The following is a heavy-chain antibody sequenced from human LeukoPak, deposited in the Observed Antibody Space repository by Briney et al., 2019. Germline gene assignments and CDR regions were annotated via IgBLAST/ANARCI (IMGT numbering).Heavy chain of an antibody. J-gene: IGHJ5*02. CDR1: GGTFSSYA. CDR3: ASDGLGWFDP. CDR2: IIPIFGTA. V-gene: IGHV1-69*05. D-gene: IGHD3-16*01. Sequence: GASVKVSCKASGGTFSSYAISWVRQAPGQELEWMGRIIPIFGTANYAQKFQGRVTITTDESTSTAYMELSSLRSEDTAVYYCASDGLGWFDPWGQGTLVTVSS.